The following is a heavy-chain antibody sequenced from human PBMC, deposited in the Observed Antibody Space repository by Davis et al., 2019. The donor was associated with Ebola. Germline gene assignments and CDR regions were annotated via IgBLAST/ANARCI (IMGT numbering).Heavy chain of an antibody. D-gene: IGHD2-21*02. Sequence: AASVKVSCKASGYTFSSYGINWVRQAPGQGLEWMGWISGYNGNTNYAQKLQGRVTMSTDTSTSTAYMEVRSLRSDDTAVYYCARAGRVVVTAMTDYWGQGTLVTVSS. CDR3: ARAGRVVVTAMTDY. CDR1: GYTFSSYG. CDR2: ISGYNGNT. J-gene: IGHJ4*02. V-gene: IGHV1-18*01.